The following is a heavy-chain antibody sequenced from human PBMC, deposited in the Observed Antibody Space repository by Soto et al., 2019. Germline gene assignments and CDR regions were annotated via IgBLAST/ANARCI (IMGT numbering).Heavy chain of an antibody. Sequence: SQTLSLTCTVSGGSISSGGYHWSWIRQHPWKGLEWIGYIYYSGSTYYNPSLKSRVTISVDTSKNKFSLKLSSVTGADTAEYYCARWKNRFDPWRQGTLVTVSS. CDR3: ARWKNRFDP. CDR2: IYYSGST. D-gene: IGHD1-1*01. V-gene: IGHV4-31*03. CDR1: GGSISSGGYH. J-gene: IGHJ5*02.